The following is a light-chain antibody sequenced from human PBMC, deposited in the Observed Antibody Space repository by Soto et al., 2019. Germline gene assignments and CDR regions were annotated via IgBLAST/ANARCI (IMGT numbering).Light chain of an antibody. V-gene: IGLV2-14*03. CDR1: SSDVANNEY. CDR3: SSYTINSGWV. J-gene: IGLJ3*02. Sequence: QSVLAQPASVSGSPGQSITIACTGASSDVANNEYVSWYQQHPGNAPKLMIHEVRNRPSGVSDRFSGSKSGNTASLTISGLQAEDEADYYCSSYTINSGWVFGGRTKVTVL. CDR2: EVR.